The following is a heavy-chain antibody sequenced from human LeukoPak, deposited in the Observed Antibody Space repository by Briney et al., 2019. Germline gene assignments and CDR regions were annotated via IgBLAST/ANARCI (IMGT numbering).Heavy chain of an antibody. CDR2: INHSGST. CDR3: ARVVRYCSSTSCYSRYYYGMDV. D-gene: IGHD2-2*02. CDR1: GGSFSGYY. V-gene: IGHV4-34*01. J-gene: IGHJ6*02. Sequence: SETLSLTCAVYGGSFSGYYWSWIRQPPGKGLEWIGEINHSGSTSYNPSLKGRVTISVDTSKNQFSLKLSSVTAADTAVYYCARVVRYCSSTSCYSRYYYGMDVWGQGTTVTVSS.